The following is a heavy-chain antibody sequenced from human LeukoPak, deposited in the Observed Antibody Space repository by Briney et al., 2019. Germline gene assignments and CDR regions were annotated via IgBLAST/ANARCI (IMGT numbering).Heavy chain of an antibody. CDR1: GFSFSSYW. V-gene: IGHV3-7*01. CDR2: INEDGSEK. Sequence: GWSLRLSCAASGFSFSSYWMSWVRQAPGKGLEWVANINEDGSEKNYVDSVKGRFTISRENAKKSLYLQMNSLRAEDTAVYYCARKDSSPRTFDYWGQGTLVTVSS. D-gene: IGHD3-22*01. J-gene: IGHJ4*02. CDR3: ARKDSSPRTFDY.